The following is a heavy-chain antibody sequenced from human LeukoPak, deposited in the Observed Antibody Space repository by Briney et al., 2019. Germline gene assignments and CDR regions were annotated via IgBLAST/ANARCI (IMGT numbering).Heavy chain of an antibody. J-gene: IGHJ6*03. CDR1: GFTFSSYW. CDR2: IKQDGSEK. Sequence: PGGSLRLSCAASGFTFSSYWMSWVRQAPGKGLEWVANIKQDGSEKYYVDSVKGRFTISRDNAKNSLYLQMNSLRAEDTAVYYCARDFYCSSTSCYFYYYYYMDVWGKGTTVTVSS. CDR3: ARDFYCSSTSCYFYYYYYMDV. V-gene: IGHV3-7*01. D-gene: IGHD2-2*01.